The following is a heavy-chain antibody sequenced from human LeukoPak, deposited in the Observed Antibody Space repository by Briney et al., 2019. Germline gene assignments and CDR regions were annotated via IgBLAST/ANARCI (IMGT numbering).Heavy chain of an antibody. CDR1: GFTVSSNY. D-gene: IGHD2-21*01. CDR2: IYSGGST. J-gene: IGHJ6*02. CDR3: ARDGHRVVSQYYYGMDV. V-gene: IGHV3-66*01. Sequence: PGGSLRLSCAASGFTVSSNYMSWVRQAPGKGLEWVSVIYSGGSTYYADSVKGRFTISRDNSKNTLYLQMNSLRAEDTAVYYCARDGHRVVSQYYYGMDVWGQGTTVTVSS.